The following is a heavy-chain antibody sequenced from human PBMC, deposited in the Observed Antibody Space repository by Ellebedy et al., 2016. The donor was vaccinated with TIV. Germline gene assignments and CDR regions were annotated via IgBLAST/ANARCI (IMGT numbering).Heavy chain of an antibody. D-gene: IGHD3-9*01. CDR1: GFTLNNYW. J-gene: IGHJ4*02. CDR3: ARYFDWLSLMHYFDY. Sequence: GGSLRLSCTASGFTLNNYWMTWVRQAPGKGLEWVASVDHGGGNTYYAGSVEGRFTISRDNSKSVMYLQLDGLRAEDTAIYYCARYFDWLSLMHYFDYWGQGTLVTVSS. V-gene: IGHV3-23*01. CDR2: VDHGGGNT.